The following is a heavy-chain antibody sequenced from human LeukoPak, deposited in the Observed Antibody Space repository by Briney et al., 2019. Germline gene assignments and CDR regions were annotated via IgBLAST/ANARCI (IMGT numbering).Heavy chain of an antibody. CDR3: ARADIRAIASSGWYGFDY. CDR2: ISGYNGNT. D-gene: IGHD6-19*01. J-gene: IGHJ4*02. Sequence: ASVKVSCRASGYTFTSYGISWVRQAPGQGLEWMGWISGYNGNTNYAQKFQGRVTMTTDTSTSTAYMELRSLRSNDTAVYYCARADIRAIASSGWYGFDYWGQGTLVTVSS. CDR1: GYTFTSYG. V-gene: IGHV1-18*01.